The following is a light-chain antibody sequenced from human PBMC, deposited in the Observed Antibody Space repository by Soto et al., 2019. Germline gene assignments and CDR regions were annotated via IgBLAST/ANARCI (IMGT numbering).Light chain of an antibody. V-gene: IGKV1-5*01. CDR3: QQYNSYSWT. Sequence: DIQMTQSPSTLSASVGDRVTITCRASQGISNCLAWYQHKIGKAPKLLIYDASILENGVPSRFSGSGSGSEFTLTISSLQPDDFATYYCQQYNSYSWTFGPGTKVDIK. CDR1: QGISNC. CDR2: DAS. J-gene: IGKJ1*01.